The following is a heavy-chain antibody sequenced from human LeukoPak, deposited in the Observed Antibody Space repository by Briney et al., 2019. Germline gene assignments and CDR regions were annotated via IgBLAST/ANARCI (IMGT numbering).Heavy chain of an antibody. J-gene: IGHJ3*02. CDR3: ARDVLVGAFFDI. CDR2: INPNSGGT. CDR1: GYTFTGYY. D-gene: IGHD1-26*01. Sequence: ASVKASCKASGYTFTGYYVHWVRQAPGQGLEWMGWINPNSGGTNYAQKFQGRVTMTRDTSISTAYMELSRLRSDDTAVYYCARDVLVGAFFDIWGQGTMVTVSS. V-gene: IGHV1-2*02.